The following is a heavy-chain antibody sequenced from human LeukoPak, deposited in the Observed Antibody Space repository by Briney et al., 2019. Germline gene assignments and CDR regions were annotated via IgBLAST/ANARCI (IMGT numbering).Heavy chain of an antibody. D-gene: IGHD6-19*01. CDR3: ASLSGSGWYSSAFDY. CDR2: INPNSGGT. CDR1: GYTFTGYY. J-gene: IGHJ4*02. V-gene: IGHV1-2*06. Sequence: GASVKVSCKASGYTFTGYYMHWVRQAPGQGLEWMGRINPNSGGTNYAQKFQGRVTMTRDTSISTAYMELSRLRSDDTAVYYCASLSGSGWYSSAFDYWGQGTLVTVSS.